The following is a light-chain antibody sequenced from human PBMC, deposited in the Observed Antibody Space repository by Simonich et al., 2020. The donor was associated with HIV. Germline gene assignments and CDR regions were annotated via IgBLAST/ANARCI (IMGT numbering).Light chain of an antibody. Sequence: DIQMTQSPSSLSASVGDRVTVACRASQSIRTYLNWYQQKPGKAPKLLIYAASSLQSRVPSRFSGSGSGTDFTLTINSLQPEDFATYYCHQSYRNPRTFGQGTKLEIK. CDR1: QSIRTY. V-gene: IGKV1-39*01. CDR2: AAS. J-gene: IGKJ2*01. CDR3: HQSYRNPRT.